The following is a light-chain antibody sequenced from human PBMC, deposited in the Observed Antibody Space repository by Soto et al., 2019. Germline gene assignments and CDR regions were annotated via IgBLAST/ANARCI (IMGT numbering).Light chain of an antibody. V-gene: IGLV2-8*01. Sequence: QSALTQPPSASRSPGQSVTISCTGTSSDVGGYNYVSWYQQHPGKAPKLMIYEVSKRPSGVPDRFSGSKSGNTASPTVSGLQAEDEADYYCSSYAGSNNLPVFGTGTKVTVL. CDR1: SSDVGGYNY. CDR2: EVS. J-gene: IGLJ1*01. CDR3: SSYAGSNNLPV.